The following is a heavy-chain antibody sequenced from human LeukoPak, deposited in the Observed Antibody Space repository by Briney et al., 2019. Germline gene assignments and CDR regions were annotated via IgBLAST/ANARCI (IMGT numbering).Heavy chain of an antibody. CDR1: GFTFSSYG. Sequence: PGRSLRPSCAASGFTFSSYGMHWVRQAPGKGLEWVAVIWYDGSNKYYADSVKGRFTISRDNSKNTLYLQMNSLRAEDTAVYYCARGNGSGSYYRPAYFDYWGQGTLVTVSS. V-gene: IGHV3-33*01. CDR2: IWYDGSNK. J-gene: IGHJ4*02. CDR3: ARGNGSGSYYRPAYFDY. D-gene: IGHD3-10*01.